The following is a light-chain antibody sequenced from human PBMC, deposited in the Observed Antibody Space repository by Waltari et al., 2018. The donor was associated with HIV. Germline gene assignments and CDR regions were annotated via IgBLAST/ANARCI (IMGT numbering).Light chain of an antibody. CDR3: QQTFSVSIT. V-gene: IGKV1-39*01. CDR2: GVS. Sequence: QLTQSPSSLSASLGDKVTITCRASQNIKSFLNWYQARPGKAPRVLIYGVSSLPTGVPSRFSGGGSGTDFTLTINNLQPEDFASYVCQQTFSVSITFGPGTRLEI. CDR1: QNIKSF. J-gene: IGKJ5*01.